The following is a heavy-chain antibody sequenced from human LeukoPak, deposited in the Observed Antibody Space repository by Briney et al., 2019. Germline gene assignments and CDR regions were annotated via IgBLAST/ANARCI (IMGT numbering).Heavy chain of an antibody. CDR1: GFSFNSYN. J-gene: IGHJ4*02. Sequence: GGSLRLSCEASGFSFNSYNMCWVRQAPGQGLEWVSDISSSSSITYYADSVRGRFTISRDNAKNSLYLQMNSLRVEDTAVYYCARGGAAPDYWGQGTLVTVSS. D-gene: IGHD1-26*01. CDR3: ARGGAAPDY. CDR2: ISSSSSIT. V-gene: IGHV3-48*01.